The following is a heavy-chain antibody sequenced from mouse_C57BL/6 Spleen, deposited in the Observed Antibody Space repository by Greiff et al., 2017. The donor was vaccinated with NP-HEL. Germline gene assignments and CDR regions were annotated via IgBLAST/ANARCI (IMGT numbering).Heavy chain of an antibody. V-gene: IGHV1-69*01. CDR3: ARSTGPYYYAMDY. CDR1: GYTFTSYW. J-gene: IGHJ4*01. D-gene: IGHD4-1*01. CDR2: IDPSDSYT. Sequence: QVHVKQPGAELVMPGASVKLSCKASGYTFTSYWMHWVKQRPGQGLEWIGEIDPSDSYTNYNQKFKGKSTLTVDKSSSTAYMQLSSLTSEDSAVYYCARSTGPYYYAMDYWGQGTSVTVSS.